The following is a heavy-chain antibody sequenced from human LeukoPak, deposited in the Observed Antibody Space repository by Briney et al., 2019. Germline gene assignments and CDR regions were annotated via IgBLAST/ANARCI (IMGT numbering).Heavy chain of an antibody. CDR3: AKDGKDSSSWSYYYDSSGYYYHFDY. Sequence: GGSLRLSCAASGFTFSSYAMSWVRQAPGKGLEWVSAISGSGGSTYYADSVKGRFTITRDNSKNTLYLQMNSLRAEDTAVYYCAKDGKDSSSWSYYYDSSGYYYHFDYWGQGTLVTVSS. D-gene: IGHD3-22*01. J-gene: IGHJ4*02. CDR2: ISGSGGST. V-gene: IGHV3-23*01. CDR1: GFTFSSYA.